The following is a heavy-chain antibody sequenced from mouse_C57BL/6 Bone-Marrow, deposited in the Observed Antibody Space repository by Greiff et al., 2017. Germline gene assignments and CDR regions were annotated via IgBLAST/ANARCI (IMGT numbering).Heavy chain of an antibody. V-gene: IGHV10-3*01. CDR3: VRDLKLGRAMDY. CDR2: IRSKSSNYAT. J-gene: IGHJ4*01. Sequence: EVKLMESGGGLVQPKGSLKLSCAASGFTFNTYAMHWVRQAPGKGLEWVACIRSKSSNYATYYADSVKYRFTISSDDSQSMLYLQMNNLKTEDTTMYYCVRDLKLGRAMDYWGQGTSVTVSS. D-gene: IGHD4-1*01. CDR1: GFTFNTYA.